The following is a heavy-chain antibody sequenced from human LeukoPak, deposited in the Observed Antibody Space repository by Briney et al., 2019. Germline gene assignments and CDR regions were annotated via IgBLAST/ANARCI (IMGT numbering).Heavy chain of an antibody. D-gene: IGHD3-10*01. CDR3: ARGEVRGSFYYYYYMDV. Sequence: SETLSLTCTVSGGSISSYYWSWIRQPPGKGLEWIGYIYYSGSTNYNPSLKSRVTISVDTSENQFSLKLSSVTAADTAVYYCARGEVRGSFYYYYYMDVWGKGTTVTISS. CDR1: GGSISSYY. CDR2: IYYSGST. V-gene: IGHV4-59*01. J-gene: IGHJ6*03.